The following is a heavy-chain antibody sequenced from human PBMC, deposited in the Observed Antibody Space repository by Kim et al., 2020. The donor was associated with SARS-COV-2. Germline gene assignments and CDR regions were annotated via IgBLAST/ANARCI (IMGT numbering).Heavy chain of an antibody. D-gene: IGHD4-17*01. V-gene: IGHV3-21*01. CDR1: GFTFSTYT. CDR2: ITSSSSYI. J-gene: IGHJ4*02. CDR3: ARDRGGDYNRVFDY. Sequence: GGSLRLSCAASGFTFSTYTLNWVRQAPGKGLEWVSSITSSSSYIYYADSVKGRFTISRDNGKNSLYLQMNSLRAEDTAVYYFARDRGGDYNRVFDYWGQGTLVNVSS.